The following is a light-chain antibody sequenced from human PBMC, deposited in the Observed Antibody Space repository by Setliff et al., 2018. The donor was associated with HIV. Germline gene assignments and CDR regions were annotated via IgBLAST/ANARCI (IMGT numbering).Light chain of an antibody. V-gene: IGLV1-44*01. Sequence: KRVTISCSGSSSNIGSNTVNWYQQLPGTAPKLLIYSNKQRPSGVPDRFSGSKSGTSASLAISGLQSEDEADYYCCSYTDLHTRVFGTGTKVTVL. CDR3: CSYTDLHTRV. CDR1: SSNIGSNT. J-gene: IGLJ1*01. CDR2: SNK.